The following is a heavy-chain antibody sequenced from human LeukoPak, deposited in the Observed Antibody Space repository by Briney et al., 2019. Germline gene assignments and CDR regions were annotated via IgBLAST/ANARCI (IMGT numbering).Heavy chain of an antibody. CDR2: IYYSGST. Sequence: PSETLSLTCTVSGGSISSNSYYWGWIRQPPGKGLEWIGSIYYSGSTYYNPSLKSRVTISVDTSKNQFSLKLSSVTAADTAVYYCARESRYYDSSGYRYFDYWGQGTLVTVSS. J-gene: IGHJ4*02. CDR3: ARESRYYDSSGYRYFDY. D-gene: IGHD3-22*01. CDR1: GGSISSNSYY. V-gene: IGHV4-39*07.